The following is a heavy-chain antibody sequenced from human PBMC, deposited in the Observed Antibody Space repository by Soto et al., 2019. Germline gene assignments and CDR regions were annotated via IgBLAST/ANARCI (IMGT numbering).Heavy chain of an antibody. CDR3: ARALTSGYYYYGMDV. J-gene: IGHJ6*02. Sequence: SETLSLTCAVSGGSISSGGYSWSWIRQPPGKGLEWIGYIYHSGSTYYNPSLKSRVTISVDRSKNQFSLKLSSVAAADTAVYYCARALTSGYYYYGMDVWGQGTTVTVSS. CDR1: GGSISSGGYS. CDR2: IYHSGST. D-gene: IGHD4-4*01. V-gene: IGHV4-30-2*01.